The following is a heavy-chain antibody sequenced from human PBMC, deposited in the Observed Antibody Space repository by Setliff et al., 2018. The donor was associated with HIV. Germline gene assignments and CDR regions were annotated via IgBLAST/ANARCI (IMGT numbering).Heavy chain of an antibody. CDR3: ARDVGVYDILTGYHFDY. Sequence: ASVMVSCKASGYTFSSYSLHWVRQGPGQGLEWMGIITPSGGSRRYAQKFQGRLTMTRDMSTSTVHMDLSSLRPEDTAVYYCARDVGVYDILTGYHFDYWGQGTLVTVSS. V-gene: IGHV1-46*01. D-gene: IGHD3-9*01. J-gene: IGHJ4*02. CDR2: ITPSGGSR. CDR1: GYTFSSYS.